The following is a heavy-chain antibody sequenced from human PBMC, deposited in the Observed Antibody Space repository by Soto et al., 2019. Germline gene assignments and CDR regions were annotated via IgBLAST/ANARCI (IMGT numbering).Heavy chain of an antibody. J-gene: IGHJ6*02. D-gene: IGHD2-15*01. V-gene: IGHV1-69*13. Sequence: GPSVKVSCKASGGTFSSDAFSWVRQAPGQGLEWMGGIIPTSGTANYAQKFQGRATITADESTSTAYMELSSLTSEDTAVYFCARGQGYCSGGICYYYYYGMDVWGQGTTVTVSS. CDR2: IIPTSGTA. CDR1: GGTFSSDA. CDR3: ARGQGYCSGGICYYYYYGMDV.